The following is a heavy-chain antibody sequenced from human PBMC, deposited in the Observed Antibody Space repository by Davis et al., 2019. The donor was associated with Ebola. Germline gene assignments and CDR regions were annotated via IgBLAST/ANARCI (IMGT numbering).Heavy chain of an antibody. J-gene: IGHJ5*02. D-gene: IGHD2-15*01. CDR3: VRDMRCSGGSCYSGWFDP. Sequence: SVKVSCKASGGTFSSYAISWVRQAPGQGLEWMGGIIPIFGTANYAQKFQGRVTITADESTSTAYMELSSLRSEDTAVYYCVRDMRCSGGSCYSGWFDPWGQGTLVTVSS. CDR1: GGTFSSYA. CDR2: IIPIFGTA. V-gene: IGHV1-69*13.